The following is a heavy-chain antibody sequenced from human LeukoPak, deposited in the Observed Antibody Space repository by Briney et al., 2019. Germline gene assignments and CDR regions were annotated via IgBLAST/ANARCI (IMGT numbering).Heavy chain of an antibody. V-gene: IGHV3-21*01. Sequence: GGCLRLSSAAPVFTFSRSTMNWVRQAPGKGLEWGSSISDSSTYLFNAERVQGRFTISRDDAKNSLYLQMNSLRVEDTAVYYCVRVVYCSGGSCSYYFDFWGQGTLVTVSS. D-gene: IGHD2-15*01. J-gene: IGHJ4*02. CDR2: ISDSSTYL. CDR1: VFTFSRST. CDR3: VRVVYCSGGSCSYYFDF.